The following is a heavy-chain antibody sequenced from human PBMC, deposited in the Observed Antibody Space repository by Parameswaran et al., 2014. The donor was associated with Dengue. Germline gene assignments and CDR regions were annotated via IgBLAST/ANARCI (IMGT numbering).Heavy chain of an antibody. D-gene: IGHD3-9*01. CDR3: ARGRGVRYHNWFDP. J-gene: IGHJ5*02. V-gene: IGHV4-34*01. Sequence: VRQAPGKGLEWIGEINHSGSTNYNPSLKSRVTISVDTSKNQFSLKLSSVTAADTAVYYCARGRGVRYHNWFDPWGQGTLVTVSS. CDR2: INHSGST.